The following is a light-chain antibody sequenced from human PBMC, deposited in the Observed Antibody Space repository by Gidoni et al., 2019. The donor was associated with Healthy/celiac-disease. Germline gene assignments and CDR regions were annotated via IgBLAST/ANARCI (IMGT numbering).Light chain of an antibody. Sequence: DIQMPQSPSTLSASVGDRVTITCRASQSISSWLDWYQQKPGKAPKLLIYDASSLESGVPSRFGGSGSGTEFTLTIRSLQPDELETYYCQQYNSRTFGQGTKVEIK. V-gene: IGKV1-5*01. CDR1: QSISSW. CDR3: QQYNSRT. CDR2: DAS. J-gene: IGKJ1*01.